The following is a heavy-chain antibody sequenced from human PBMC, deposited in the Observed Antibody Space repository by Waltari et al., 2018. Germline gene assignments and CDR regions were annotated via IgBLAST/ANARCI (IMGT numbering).Heavy chain of an antibody. CDR3: ARGRDSGSYIIDY. Sequence: QVQLVQSGAEVKKPGASVKVSCKASGYTFANHAMHWMRQAPGQRLEWMGWINAGNGNTAYSQRFQGRLTITRDTSANTDYMELSSLRSEETAVYYCARGRDSGSYIIDYWCQGTLVTVSS. J-gene: IGHJ4*02. V-gene: IGHV1-3*01. CDR2: INAGNGNT. CDR1: GYTFANHA. D-gene: IGHD1-26*01.